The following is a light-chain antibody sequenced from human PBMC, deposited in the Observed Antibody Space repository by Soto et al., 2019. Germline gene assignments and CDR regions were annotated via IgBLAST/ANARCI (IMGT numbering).Light chain of an antibody. CDR3: QQYNNWPPRT. Sequence: EIVMTQSPATLSVSPGERATLSCRASQSVSSNLAWYQQKPGQPPRLLVYGASTMATGIPARFSGSGSGTEFTLTISSLQSEDFAVYYCQQYNNWPPRTFGQGTEVEIK. CDR2: GAS. CDR1: QSVSSN. V-gene: IGKV3-15*01. J-gene: IGKJ1*01.